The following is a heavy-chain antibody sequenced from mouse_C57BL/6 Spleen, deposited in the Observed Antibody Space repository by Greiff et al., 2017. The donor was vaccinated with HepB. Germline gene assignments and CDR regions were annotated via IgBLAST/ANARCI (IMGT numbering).Heavy chain of an antibody. Sequence: EVKLMESGGGLVKPGGSLKLSCAASGFTFSDYGMHWVRQAPEKGLEWVAYISSGSSTIYYADTVKGRFTISRDNAKNTLFLQMTSLRSEDTAMYYCAREIGSTFFAYWGQGTLVTVSA. D-gene: IGHD1-1*01. J-gene: IGHJ3*01. CDR2: ISSGSSTI. V-gene: IGHV5-17*01. CDR3: AREIGSTFFAY. CDR1: GFTFSDYG.